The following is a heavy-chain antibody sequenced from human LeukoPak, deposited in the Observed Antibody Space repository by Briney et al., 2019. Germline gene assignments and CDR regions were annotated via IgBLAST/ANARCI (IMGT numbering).Heavy chain of an antibody. CDR1: GFTFSSYS. CDR2: ISSSSSYI. D-gene: IGHD2-2*01. Sequence: GGSLRLPCAASGFTFSSYSMNWVRQAPGKGLEWVSSISSSSSYIYYADSVKGRFTISRDNAKNSLYLQMNSLRAEDTAVYYCASHNVVVPAAMRRGDAFDIWGQGTMVTVSS. V-gene: IGHV3-21*01. CDR3: ASHNVVVPAAMRRGDAFDI. J-gene: IGHJ3*02.